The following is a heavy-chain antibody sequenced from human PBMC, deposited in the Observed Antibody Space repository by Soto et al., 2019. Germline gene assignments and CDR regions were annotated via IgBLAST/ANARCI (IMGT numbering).Heavy chain of an antibody. J-gene: IGHJ6*03. V-gene: IGHV3-21*01. CDR1: GFTFSSYS. CDR3: ARALSEDYMDV. Sequence: EVQLVESGGGLVKPGGSLRLSCAASGFTFSSYSMNWVRQAPGKGLEWVSSISSSSSYIYYADSVKGRFTISRDNAKNSLYLQMNSQRAEDTAVYYCARALSEDYMDVWGKGTTVTVSS. CDR2: ISSSSSYI.